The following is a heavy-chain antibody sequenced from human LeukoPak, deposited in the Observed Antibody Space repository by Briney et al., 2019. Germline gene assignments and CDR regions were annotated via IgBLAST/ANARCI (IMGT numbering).Heavy chain of an antibody. J-gene: IGHJ4*02. Sequence: GGSLRLSYVASGFPFRTYGMNWVRQAPGKGLEWVSSISSSSSYIYYADSVKGRFTISRDNAKNSLYLQMNSLRAEDTAVYYCAWGSGSSTFDYWGQGTLVTVSS. CDR1: GFPFRTYG. CDR2: ISSSSSYI. CDR3: AWGSGSSTFDY. V-gene: IGHV3-21*01. D-gene: IGHD3-10*01.